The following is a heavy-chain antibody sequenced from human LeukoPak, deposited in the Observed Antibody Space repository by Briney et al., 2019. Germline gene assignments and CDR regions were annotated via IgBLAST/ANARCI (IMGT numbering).Heavy chain of an antibody. CDR3: ARVDRYYQGSGSYAIDY. J-gene: IGHJ4*02. Sequence: GGSLRLSCVAYGFTFCGHSMNWVRQAQGKGLEWLSFLSSSSSSIAYADSVKGRFTISRDSDKNSLYLHMNNLRAEDTAVYYCARVDRYYQGSGSYAIDYWGQGTLVTVSS. D-gene: IGHD3-10*01. CDR2: LSSSSSSI. V-gene: IGHV3-48*04. CDR1: GFTFCGHS.